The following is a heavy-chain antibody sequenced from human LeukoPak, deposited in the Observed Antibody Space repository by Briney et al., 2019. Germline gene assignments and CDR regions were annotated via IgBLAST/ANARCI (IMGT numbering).Heavy chain of an antibody. J-gene: IGHJ4*02. D-gene: IGHD6-13*01. CDR3: ARDRSRAAAGFDY. CDR1: GFTFNNYA. CDR2: ISGSVGST. Sequence: GGSLRLSCAASGFTFNNYAMSWVRQAPGKGLGWVSVISGSVGSTYYADSVKGRFTISRDNAKNSLYLQMNSLRDDDTAVYYCARDRSRAAAGFDYWGQGTLVTVSS. V-gene: IGHV3-23*01.